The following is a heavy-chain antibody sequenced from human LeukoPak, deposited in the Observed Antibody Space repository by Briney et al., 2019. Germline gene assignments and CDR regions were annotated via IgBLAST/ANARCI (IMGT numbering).Heavy chain of an antibody. CDR1: GFTFSSYW. D-gene: IGHD3-3*01. Sequence: GGSLRLSCAASGFTFSSYWMHWVRQAPGKGLVWVSRINSDGSSTSYADSVKGRFTISRDNAKNTLYLQMNSLRAEDTAVYYCAKKSLPTITIFGVVTLDYWGQGTLVTVSS. CDR2: INSDGSST. CDR3: AKKSLPTITIFGVVTLDY. J-gene: IGHJ4*02. V-gene: IGHV3-74*01.